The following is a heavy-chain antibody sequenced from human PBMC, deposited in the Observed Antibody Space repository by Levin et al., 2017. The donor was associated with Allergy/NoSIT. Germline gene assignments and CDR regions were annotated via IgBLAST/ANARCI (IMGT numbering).Heavy chain of an antibody. V-gene: IGHV4-59*08. CDR3: ARHLGYCSSTSCYSLSRFDP. CDR2: IYYSGSI. CDR1: GGSVSNYY. D-gene: IGHD2-2*03. J-gene: IGHJ5*02. Sequence: PSETLSLTCSVSGGSVSNYYWSWIRQPPGKGLEWIGYIYYSGSINYNPSLKSRVTISVDTSKNQFSLKLSSVTAADTAVYYCARHLGYCSSTSCYSLSRFDPWGQGTLVTVSS.